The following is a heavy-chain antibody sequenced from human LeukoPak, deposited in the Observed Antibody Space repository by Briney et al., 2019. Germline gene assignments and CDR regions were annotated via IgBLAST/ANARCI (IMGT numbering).Heavy chain of an antibody. CDR1: GGSFSGYY. CDR2: INHSGST. D-gene: IGHD3-10*01. CDR3: ASTGGVRGVIRGAIFY. Sequence: PSETLSLTCAVYGGSFSGYYWSWIRQPPEKGLEWIGEINHSGSTNYNPSLKSRVTISVDTSKNQFSLKLSSVTAADTAVYYCASTGGVRGVIRGAIFYWGQGTLVTVSS. V-gene: IGHV4-34*01. J-gene: IGHJ4*02.